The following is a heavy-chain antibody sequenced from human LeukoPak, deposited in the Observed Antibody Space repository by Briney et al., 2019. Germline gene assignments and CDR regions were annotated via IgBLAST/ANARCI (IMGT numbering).Heavy chain of an antibody. CDR3: AGFSGSYYKLHDY. CDR2: IYYSGST. D-gene: IGHD3-10*01. CDR1: GGSISSSSFY. J-gene: IGHJ4*02. Sequence: SETLSLTCTVSGGSISSSSFYWGWIRQPPGKGLEWIGSIYYSGSTYYNPSLKSRVTISVDTSKNQFSLKLSSVTAADTAVYYCAGFSGSYYKLHDYWGQGTLVTVSS. V-gene: IGHV4-39*01.